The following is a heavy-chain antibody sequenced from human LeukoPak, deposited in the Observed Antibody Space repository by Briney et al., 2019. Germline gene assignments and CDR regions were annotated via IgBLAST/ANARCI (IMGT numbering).Heavy chain of an antibody. V-gene: IGHV3-30*03. CDR1: GFTFSSYG. Sequence: GSLRLSCAASGFTFSSYGMHWVRQAPGKGLEWVAVISYDGSNKYYADSVKGRFTISRDNSKNTLYLQMNSLRAEDTAVYYCARDLPSIDYGMDVWGQGTTVTVSS. J-gene: IGHJ6*02. CDR2: ISYDGSNK. CDR3: ARDLPSIDYGMDV.